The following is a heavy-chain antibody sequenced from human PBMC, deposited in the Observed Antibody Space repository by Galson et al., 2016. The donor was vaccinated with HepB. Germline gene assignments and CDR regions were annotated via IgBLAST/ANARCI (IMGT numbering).Heavy chain of an antibody. J-gene: IGHJ4*02. D-gene: IGHD3-10*01. V-gene: IGHV3-23*01. CDR2: ISATGGST. CDR3: AKDPYYYGSGASVFDS. Sequence: SLRLSCAASGFTFSSYGMSLVRQAPGKGLEWVSSISATGGSTYYADSLKGRFTISRGNSKDTLFLQMNSLRAEDTAVYYCAKDPYYYGSGASVFDSWGQGTLVTVSS. CDR1: GFTFSSYG.